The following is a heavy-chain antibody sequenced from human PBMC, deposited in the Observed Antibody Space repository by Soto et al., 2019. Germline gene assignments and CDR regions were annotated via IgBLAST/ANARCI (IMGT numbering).Heavy chain of an antibody. J-gene: IGHJ6*02. CDR2: ISGSGGGT. CDR3: AREYCTNGVCYPDDYYYYGMDV. D-gene: IGHD2-8*01. V-gene: IGHV3-23*01. CDR1: GFTFSRYV. Sequence: GGSLRLSCAASGFTFSRYVMSWVRQAPGKGLEWVSVISGSGGGTYYADAVKGRFTISRDNSKNTLYLQMNSLRAEDTAVYYCAREYCTNGVCYPDDYYYYGMDVWGQGTTVTVSS.